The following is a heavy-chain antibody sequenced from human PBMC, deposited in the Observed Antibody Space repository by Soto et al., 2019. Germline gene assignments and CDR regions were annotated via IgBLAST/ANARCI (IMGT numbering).Heavy chain of an antibody. J-gene: IGHJ4*02. V-gene: IGHV5-51*01. CDR2: IYPSDSDT. D-gene: IGHD3-3*01. CDR1: GYNFAGYW. CDR3: ARGGVSTRTFDY. Sequence: PXESLKISCKGCGYNFAGYWIAWVRQMPGKGLELMGIIYPSDSDTRYRPSFQGQVTISADKSISSAYLQWSSLRASDTAMYYCARGGVSTRTFDYWGQGTPVTVS.